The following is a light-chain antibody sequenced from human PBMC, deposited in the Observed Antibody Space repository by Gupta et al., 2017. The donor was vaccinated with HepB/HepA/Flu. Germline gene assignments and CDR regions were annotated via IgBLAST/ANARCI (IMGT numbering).Light chain of an antibody. CDR1: QSVSGNY. J-gene: IGKJ2*01. CDR3: RQSGPSPPYT. V-gene: IGKV3-20*01. Sequence: DIVLTQSPCTLSLSPGERATLSCRASQSVSGNYLAWYQQKSGQATTLLIYDASTRATGVPARFSGGRSVTNYSLTITSLEPEDFAVYYCRQSGPSPPYTFGQGTKLEIK. CDR2: DAS.